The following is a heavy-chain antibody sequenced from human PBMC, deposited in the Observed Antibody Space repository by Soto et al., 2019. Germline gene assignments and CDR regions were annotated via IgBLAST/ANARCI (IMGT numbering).Heavy chain of an antibody. CDR3: AKGPSTSAWLGNFQH. Sequence: EVQLLESGGDLVQPGGSLRLPCAASGFTFSSYAMSWVRQAPGKGLEWLSAISGSGLTYYADSVKGRLTISRDNSKNTLYLQMISLRADDTAVYYCAKGPSTSAWLGNFQHWGQGTLVTVSS. D-gene: IGHD6-19*01. CDR2: ISGSGLT. CDR1: GFTFSSYA. J-gene: IGHJ1*01. V-gene: IGHV3-23*01.